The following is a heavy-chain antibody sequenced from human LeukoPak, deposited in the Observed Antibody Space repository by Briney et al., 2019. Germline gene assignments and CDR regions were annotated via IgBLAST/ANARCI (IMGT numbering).Heavy chain of an antibody. D-gene: IGHD6-6*01. V-gene: IGHV4-34*01. J-gene: IGHJ6*02. CDR3: ASHRSSSRYYYYYYGMDV. CDR1: GGSFSGYY. Sequence: PSETLSLTCAVYGGSFSGYYWSWIRQPPGKGLEWIGEINHSGSTNYNPSLKSRVTISVDTSKNQFSLKLSSVTAADTAVYYCASHRSSSRYYYYYYGMDVWGQGTTVTVSS. CDR2: INHSGST.